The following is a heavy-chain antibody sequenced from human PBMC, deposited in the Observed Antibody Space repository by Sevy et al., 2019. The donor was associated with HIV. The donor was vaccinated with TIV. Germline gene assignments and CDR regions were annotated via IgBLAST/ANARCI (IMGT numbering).Heavy chain of an antibody. D-gene: IGHD6-13*01. V-gene: IGHV1-18*01. Sequence: ASVMVSCKASGYTFSNYGISWVRQAPGQGLDWMGWISGYNDNRKYAQKFQGRVTMTTDTSTSTAYMELRSLRSDDTAVYYCARESGYSTRRFDPWGQGTLVTVSS. J-gene: IGHJ5*02. CDR1: GYTFSNYG. CDR2: ISGYNDNR. CDR3: ARESGYSTRRFDP.